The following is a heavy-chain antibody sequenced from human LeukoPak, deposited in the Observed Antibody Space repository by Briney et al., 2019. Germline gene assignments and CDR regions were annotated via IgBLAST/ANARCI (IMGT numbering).Heavy chain of an antibody. CDR3: ARDQYSSLTI. V-gene: IGHV4-31*03. CDR2: IYYSGST. CDR1: GGSISSGGYY. Sequence: SETLSLNCTVSGGSISSGGYYWSWIRQHPGKGLEWIGYIYYSGSTYYNPSLKSRVTISVDTSKNQFSLKLSSVTAADTAVYYCARDQYSSLTIWGQGTLVTVSS. J-gene: IGHJ4*02. D-gene: IGHD6-19*01.